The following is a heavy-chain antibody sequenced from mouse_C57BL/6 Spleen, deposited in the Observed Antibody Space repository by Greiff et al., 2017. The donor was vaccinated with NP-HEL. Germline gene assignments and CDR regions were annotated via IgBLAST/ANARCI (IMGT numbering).Heavy chain of an antibody. V-gene: IGHV1-55*01. D-gene: IGHD1-1*01. J-gene: IGHJ4*01. CDR3: ARSIITVVATNAMDY. Sequence: QVQLQQPGAELVKPGASVKMSCKASGYTFTSYWITWVKQRPGQGLEWIGDIYPGSGSTNYNEKFKSKATLTVDTSSSTAYMQLSSLTSEDSAVYYCARSIITVVATNAMDYWGQGTSGTVSS. CDR2: IYPGSGST. CDR1: GYTFTSYW.